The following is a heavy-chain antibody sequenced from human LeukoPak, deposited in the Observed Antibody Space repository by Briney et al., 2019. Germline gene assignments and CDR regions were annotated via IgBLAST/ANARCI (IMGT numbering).Heavy chain of an antibody. Sequence: PGGSLRLSCAASGFTFSSYSMNWVRQAPGKGLEWVSYISSSSSTIYYADSVKGRFTISRDNAKNSLYLQMNSLRAEDTAVYYCARNYYGSGSYSSMSYWGQGTLVTVSS. V-gene: IGHV3-48*04. J-gene: IGHJ4*02. CDR3: ARNYYGSGSYSSMSY. CDR1: GFTFSSYS. D-gene: IGHD3-10*01. CDR2: ISSSSSTI.